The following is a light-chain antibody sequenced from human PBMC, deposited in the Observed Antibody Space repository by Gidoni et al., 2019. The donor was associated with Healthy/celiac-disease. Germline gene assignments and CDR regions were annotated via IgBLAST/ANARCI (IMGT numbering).Light chain of an antibody. Sequence: DIVMTQSPLSLRVTPGEPASISCRSSQRLLHSNGYNYLDWYLQKPGQSPQLLIYFGSNRAAGVPDRLSGSGSGRDFTLKSSRVEDEEVGVYYCMQALQTPITFGQGTRLEIK. CDR1: QRLLHSNGYNY. V-gene: IGKV2-28*01. CDR3: MQALQTPIT. CDR2: FGS. J-gene: IGKJ5*01.